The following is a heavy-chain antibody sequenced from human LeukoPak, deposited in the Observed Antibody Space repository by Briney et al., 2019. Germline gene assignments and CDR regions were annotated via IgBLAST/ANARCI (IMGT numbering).Heavy chain of an antibody. D-gene: IGHD3-10*01. CDR3: AKSGGSNYFDH. Sequence: GGSLRLSCAAPGFTFTSYWMHWVRQAPGKGLLWVSRINSDGSSTSYADSVKGRFTISRDNAMQTLHLQMNSLRAEDTGVYYCAKSGGSNYFDHWGQGILVTVSS. CDR1: GFTFTSYW. J-gene: IGHJ4*02. CDR2: INSDGSST. V-gene: IGHV3-74*01.